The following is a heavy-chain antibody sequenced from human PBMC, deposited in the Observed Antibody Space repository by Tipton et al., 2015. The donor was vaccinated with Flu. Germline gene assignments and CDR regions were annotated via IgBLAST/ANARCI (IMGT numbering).Heavy chain of an antibody. D-gene: IGHD1-26*01. CDR2: IYTSGST. CDR1: GGSISSGSYY. CDR3: ARDHRWELHAFDI. J-gene: IGHJ3*02. V-gene: IGHV4-61*02. Sequence: TLSLTCTASGGSISSGSYYWSWIRQPAGKGLEWIGRIYTSGSTNYNPSLKSRVTISVDTSKNQFSLKLSSVTAADTAVYYCARDHRWELHAFDIWGQGTMVTVSS.